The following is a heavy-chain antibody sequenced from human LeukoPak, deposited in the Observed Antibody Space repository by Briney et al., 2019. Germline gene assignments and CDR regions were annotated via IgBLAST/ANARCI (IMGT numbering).Heavy chain of an antibody. D-gene: IGHD3-10*01. J-gene: IGHJ5*02. CDR3: ARDGDGSGSYGWFDP. V-gene: IGHV4-59*01. Sequence: SETLSLTCSVSGASITSSYWSWIRQTPGKGLGWIGNIYSGSTNYNPSFESRVTVSLDTSKNQISLRLTSVTAADTALYYCARDGDGSGSYGWFDPWGQGTLVTVSS. CDR1: GASITSSY. CDR2: IYSGST.